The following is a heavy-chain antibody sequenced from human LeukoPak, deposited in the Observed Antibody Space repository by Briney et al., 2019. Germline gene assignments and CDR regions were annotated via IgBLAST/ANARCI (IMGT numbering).Heavy chain of an antibody. V-gene: IGHV5-51*01. D-gene: IGHD3-22*01. Sequence: GESLKISCKGSGYSFTSYWIGWGRQMPGKGLELMGIIYPGDSDTRYSPSFQGQITISVDKSISTAYLQWSNLKAPDTAMYYCARRDTYYYDSSGYYYWDYWGQGTLVTVSS. CDR1: GYSFTSYW. CDR2: IYPGDSDT. CDR3: ARRDTYYYDSSGYYYWDY. J-gene: IGHJ4*02.